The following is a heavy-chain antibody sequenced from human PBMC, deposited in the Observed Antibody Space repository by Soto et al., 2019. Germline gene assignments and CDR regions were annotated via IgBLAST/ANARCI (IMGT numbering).Heavy chain of an antibody. CDR1: GLIFSNYG. D-gene: IGHD6-13*01. CDR3: ATGGAAGAVMGV. CDR2: ISSGGEYI. Sequence: EVQLVESGGGLVKPGGSLRLSCTASGLIFSNYGMNWVRQAAGKRPEWVSSISSGGEYIDYADSVKGRLTISRDNANNILYLQLTSLVVAYPAVYYCATGGAAGAVMGVWGQGTTVTVSS. J-gene: IGHJ6*02. V-gene: IGHV3-21*06.